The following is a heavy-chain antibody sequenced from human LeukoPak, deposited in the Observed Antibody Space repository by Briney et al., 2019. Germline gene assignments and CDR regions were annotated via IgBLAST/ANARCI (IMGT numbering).Heavy chain of an antibody. V-gene: IGHV4-30-2*01. CDR1: GGSISSGGYY. Sequence: PSEALSLTCTVSGGSISSGGYYWRWIRQPPGKGLEWLGYIYHSGSTHYNPSLKRRVTISVDRSKNQVSLKLSSVTAADTAVYYCARVGKEDYSTYFYDYMDVWGKGTRVTVSS. J-gene: IGHJ6*03. CDR2: IYHSGST. CDR3: ARVGKEDYSTYFYDYMDV. D-gene: IGHD4-11*01.